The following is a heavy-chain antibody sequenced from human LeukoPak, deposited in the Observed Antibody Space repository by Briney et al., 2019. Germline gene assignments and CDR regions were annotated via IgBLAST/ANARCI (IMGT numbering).Heavy chain of an antibody. D-gene: IGHD5-12*01. Sequence: GGSLRLSCAASGFTFSIYAMHWVRQAPGKGLEWVAVISYDGSNKYYADSVKGRITISRDNSKNTLYLRMNSLRAEDTAVYYCARDSDNGYDSSFDYWGQGTLVTVSS. CDR3: ARDSDNGYDSSFDY. J-gene: IGHJ4*02. CDR1: GFTFSIYA. V-gene: IGHV3-30-3*01. CDR2: ISYDGSNK.